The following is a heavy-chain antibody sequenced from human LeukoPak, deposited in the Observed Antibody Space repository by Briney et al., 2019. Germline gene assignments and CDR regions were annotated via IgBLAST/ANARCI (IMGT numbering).Heavy chain of an antibody. V-gene: IGHV4-59*08. D-gene: IGHD6-13*01. CDR1: GGSISSYY. Sequence: SETLSLTCTVSGGSISSYYWSWIRQPPGKGLEWIGYIYYSGSTNYNPSLKSRVTISVDTSKNQFSLKLSSVTAADTAVYYCARRIAAAGTFDYWGQGTLVTVSS. J-gene: IGHJ4*02. CDR2: IYYSGST. CDR3: ARRIAAAGTFDY.